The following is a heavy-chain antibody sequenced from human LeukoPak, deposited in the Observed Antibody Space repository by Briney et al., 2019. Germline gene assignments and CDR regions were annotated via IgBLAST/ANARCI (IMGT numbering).Heavy chain of an antibody. Sequence: PSETLSLTCAVYGGSFSGYYWSWIRQPPGKGLEWIGEINHSGSTNYNPSLKSRVTISVDASKNQFSLKLTSVTAADTAVYYCARRLTYWGQGTLVTDSS. J-gene: IGHJ4*02. D-gene: IGHD6-19*01. CDR2: INHSGST. V-gene: IGHV4-34*01. CDR1: GGSFSGYY. CDR3: ARRLTY.